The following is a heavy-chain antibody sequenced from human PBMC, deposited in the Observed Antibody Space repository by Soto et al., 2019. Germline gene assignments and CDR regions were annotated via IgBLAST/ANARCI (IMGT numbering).Heavy chain of an antibody. V-gene: IGHV3-30*04. J-gene: IGHJ6*02. CDR2: TSWDGNNK. CDR3: AKVVVPAAMVNYYYGMDV. CDR1: GFTFSGYA. D-gene: IGHD2-2*01. Sequence: GSLRLSCAASGFTFSGYAMHWVRQPPGKGLEWVAVTSWDGNNKYYADSVKGRFTISRDNSKNTLYLQMNSLRAEDMAVYYCAKVVVPAAMVNYYYGMDVWGQGTTVTVS.